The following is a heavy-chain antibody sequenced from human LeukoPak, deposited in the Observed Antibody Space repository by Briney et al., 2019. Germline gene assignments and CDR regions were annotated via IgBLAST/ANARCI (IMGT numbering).Heavy chain of an antibody. CDR2: IYYSGNT. D-gene: IGHD3-10*01. J-gene: IGHJ4*02. CDR1: GVSISSSNSY. V-gene: IGHV4-39*01. CDR3: ARVGYYGSGSYYKVLGFDY. Sequence: PSETLSLTCTVSGVSISSSNSYWGWIRQPPGKGLEWIGSIYYSGNTYYNASLKSQVSISIDTSKNQFSLRLTSVTAADTAVYYCARVGYYGSGSYYKVLGFDYWGQGTLVTVSS.